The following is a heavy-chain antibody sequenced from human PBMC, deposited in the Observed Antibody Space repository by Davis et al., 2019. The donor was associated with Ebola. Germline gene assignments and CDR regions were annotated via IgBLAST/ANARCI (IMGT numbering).Heavy chain of an antibody. J-gene: IGHJ3*02. V-gene: IGHV3-30*04. CDR2: ILYDASNK. CDR3: TREGMEQCFDI. Sequence: GESLKISCAASGFTFSSYAMSWVRQAPGKGLEWVTLILYDASNKYYADSVKGRFSISRDNSKNTLYLQMNSLRDDDTAVYYCTREGMEQCFDIWGQGTMVTVSS. CDR1: GFTFSSYA. D-gene: IGHD6-19*01.